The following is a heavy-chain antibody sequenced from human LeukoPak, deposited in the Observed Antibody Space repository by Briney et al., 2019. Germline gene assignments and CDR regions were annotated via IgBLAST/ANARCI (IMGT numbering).Heavy chain of an antibody. Sequence: RGSLRLSCAASGFTFSSYAMSWVRQAPGQGLEWVSAISGSGYSTYYADSVKGRFTISRDNSKNSLYLQMNSLRAENAAVYYGAKEARYSGYDYPDYWGQGTLVTVSS. J-gene: IGHJ4*02. CDR1: GFTFSSYA. D-gene: IGHD5-12*01. CDR3: AKEARYSGYDYPDY. CDR2: ISGSGYST. V-gene: IGHV3-23*01.